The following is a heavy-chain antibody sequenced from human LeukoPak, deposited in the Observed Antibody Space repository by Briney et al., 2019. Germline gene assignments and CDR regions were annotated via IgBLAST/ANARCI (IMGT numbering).Heavy chain of an antibody. V-gene: IGHV4-59*01. CDR2: IYYSGSI. CDR1: GASISSYY. D-gene: IGHD3-22*01. Sequence: SETLSLTCTVSGASISSYYWCWIRQPPGKGLEWIGDIYYSGSIKYNPSLESRVTMSVDTSKNQFSLKLSSVTAADTAIYYCARENPSGYYNRPIDYWGQGTLVTVSS. CDR3: ARENPSGYYNRPIDY. J-gene: IGHJ4*02.